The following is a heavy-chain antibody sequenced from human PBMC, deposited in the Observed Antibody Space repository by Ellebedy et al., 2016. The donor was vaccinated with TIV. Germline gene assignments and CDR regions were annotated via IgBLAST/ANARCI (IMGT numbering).Heavy chain of an antibody. J-gene: IGHJ5*02. CDR1: GYTLTELS. V-gene: IGHV1-24*01. Sequence: ASVKVSXXVSGYTLTELSMHWVRQAPGKGLEWMGGFDPEDGETIYAQKFQGRVTMTEDTSTDTAYMELSSLRSGDTAVYYCARAWGLMIDPWGQGTLVTVSS. D-gene: IGHD3-16*01. CDR3: ARAWGLMIDP. CDR2: FDPEDGET.